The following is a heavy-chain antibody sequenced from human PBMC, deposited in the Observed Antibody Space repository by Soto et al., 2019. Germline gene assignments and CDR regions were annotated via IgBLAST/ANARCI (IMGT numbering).Heavy chain of an antibody. CDR3: TKDRVPDGIYSFDY. V-gene: IGHV3-23*03. CDR2: IDLSSTTT. CDR1: EFSNRDYS. D-gene: IGHD2-15*01. J-gene: IGHJ4*02. Sequence: GGSLRLSYAVSEFSNRDYSMNWVRQATEKGQEWVSFIDLSSTTTYYRDSVKGRFTIFKDKSMNKVYLQMNSLTVEDVAVYYCTKDRVPDGIYSFDYWGQGALVTVSS.